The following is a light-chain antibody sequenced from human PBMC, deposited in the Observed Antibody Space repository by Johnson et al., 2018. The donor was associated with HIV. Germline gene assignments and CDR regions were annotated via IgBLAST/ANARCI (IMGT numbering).Light chain of an antibody. CDR2: ENN. J-gene: IGLJ1*01. V-gene: IGLV1-51*02. Sequence: QSVLTQPPSVSVAPGQKVTISCSGSSSNIGNNYVSWYQHLPGTAPKLLIYENNKRPSGIPDRFSGSKSGTSATLGITGLQTGDEADYYCGTWDSSLSAGVFGTGTKVTVL. CDR1: SSNIGNNY. CDR3: GTWDSSLSAGV.